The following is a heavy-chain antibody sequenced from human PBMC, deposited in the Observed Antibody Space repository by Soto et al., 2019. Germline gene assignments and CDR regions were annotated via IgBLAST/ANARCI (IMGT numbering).Heavy chain of an antibody. J-gene: IGHJ5*02. CDR3: ARDHDTLIGFGFDP. CDR2: IHAGNGNT. CDR1: GYTFTTCA. Sequence: QVQLVQSGAEVKKPGASVKISCKASGYTFTTCAIQWVRQAPGQRLEWMGWIHAGNGNTKYSQMFQGRVTITRDTSAIIAYMELSSLRSEDTAVYYCARDHDTLIGFGFDPWGQGTLVTVSS. V-gene: IGHV1-3*01. D-gene: IGHD3-9*01.